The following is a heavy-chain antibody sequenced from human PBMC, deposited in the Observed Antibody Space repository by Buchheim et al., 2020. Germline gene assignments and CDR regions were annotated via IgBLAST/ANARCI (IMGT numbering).Heavy chain of an antibody. J-gene: IGHJ6*02. D-gene: IGHD3-9*01. CDR3: ARDRAGDYDIMTGTYFYGMDV. CDR1: SGSVGSRTYH. CDR2: ISYTEST. V-gene: IGHV4-61*01. Sequence: HVQLRESGPGLVKPSETLSLTCTVSSGSVGSRTYHWSWIRQPPGKGLEWIGHISYTESTNYSPSLKSRATISVDMSKNQSSLKLTSMTAADTAVYYCARDRAGDYDIMTGTYFYGMDVWGQGTT.